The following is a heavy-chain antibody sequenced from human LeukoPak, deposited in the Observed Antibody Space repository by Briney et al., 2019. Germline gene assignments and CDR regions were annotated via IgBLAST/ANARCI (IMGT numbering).Heavy chain of an antibody. Sequence: PSETLSLTCAVYGGSFSGYYWSWIRQPPGKGLEWIGEINHSGSTNYNPSLKSRVTISVDTSKNQFSLKLSSVTAADTAVYYCARGKGVVPAAMRESWFDHWGQGTLVTVSS. J-gene: IGHJ5*02. D-gene: IGHD2-2*01. CDR3: ARGKGVVPAAMRESWFDH. V-gene: IGHV4-34*01. CDR1: GGSFSGYY. CDR2: INHSGST.